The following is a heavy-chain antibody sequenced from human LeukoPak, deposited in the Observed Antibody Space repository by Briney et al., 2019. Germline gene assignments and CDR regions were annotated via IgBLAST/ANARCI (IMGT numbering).Heavy chain of an antibody. Sequence: GGSLRLSCAASEFTFSSHWMSWVRQAPGKGLEWVANIKQDGTEQYYVDSVKGRFTISRDNAKNSLYLQMNSLTAEDTAVYYCAREGWRPEYWGQGTLVTVSS. CDR3: AREGWRPEY. J-gene: IGHJ4*02. D-gene: IGHD6-19*01. V-gene: IGHV3-7*01. CDR2: IKQDGTEQ. CDR1: EFTFSSHW.